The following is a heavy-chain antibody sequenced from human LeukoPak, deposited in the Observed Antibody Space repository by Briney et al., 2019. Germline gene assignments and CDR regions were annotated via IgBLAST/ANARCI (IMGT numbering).Heavy chain of an antibody. CDR2: VRVRANNYAT. J-gene: IGHJ4*02. CDR3: TRRSGSPAAVGY. D-gene: IGHD6-19*01. Sequence: GGSLRLSCAASGFTFSSYAMSWVRQASGKGLEWVGRVRVRANNYATAYGASVQGRFTISRDDSKSTAYLQMYSLKTEDTAVYFSTRRSGSPAAVGYWGQGTLVTVSS. CDR1: GFTFSSYA. V-gene: IGHV3-73*01.